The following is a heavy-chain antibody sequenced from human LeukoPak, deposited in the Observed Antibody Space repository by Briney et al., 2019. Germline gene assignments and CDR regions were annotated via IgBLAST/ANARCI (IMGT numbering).Heavy chain of an antibody. V-gene: IGHV1-69*04. J-gene: IGHJ4*02. D-gene: IGHD4-23*01. CDR2: IIPILGIA. CDR1: GYTFTGYY. CDR3: ARDSVYGGNSGY. Sequence: SVKVSCKASGYTFTGYYMHWVRQAPGQGLEWMGRIIPILGIANYAQKFQGRVTITADKSTSTAYMELSSLRSEDTAVYYCARDSVYGGNSGYWGQGTLVTVSS.